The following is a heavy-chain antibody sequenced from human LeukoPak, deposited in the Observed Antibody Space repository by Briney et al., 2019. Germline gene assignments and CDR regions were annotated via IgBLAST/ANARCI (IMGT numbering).Heavy chain of an antibody. CDR1: GFTFSSYW. J-gene: IGHJ4*02. V-gene: IGHV3-74*01. CDR3: ARPEGATLHFDY. CDR2: INSDGSST. D-gene: IGHD1-26*01. Sequence: GGSLRLSCAASGFTFSSYWMHWVRQAPGKGLVWVSRINSDGSSTSYVDSVKGRFTISRDNAKNTLYLQMNSLRAEDTAVYYCARPEGATLHFDYWGQGTLVTVSS.